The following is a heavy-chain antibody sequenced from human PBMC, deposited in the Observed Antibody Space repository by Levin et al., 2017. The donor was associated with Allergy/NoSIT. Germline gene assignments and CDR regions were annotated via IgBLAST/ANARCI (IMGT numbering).Heavy chain of an antibody. D-gene: IGHD3-10*01. CDR3: ASLWFGESVGFDP. V-gene: IGHV4-59*01. CDR2: IYYSGST. Sequence: SETLPLTCTVSGGSISSYYWSWIRQPPGKGLEWIGYIYYSGSTNYNPSLKSRVTISVDTSKNQFSLKLSSVTAADTAVYYCASLWFGESVGFDPWGQGTLVTVSS. J-gene: IGHJ5*02. CDR1: GGSISSYY.